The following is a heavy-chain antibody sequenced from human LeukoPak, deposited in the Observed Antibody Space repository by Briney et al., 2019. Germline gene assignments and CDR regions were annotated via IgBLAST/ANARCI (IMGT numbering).Heavy chain of an antibody. Sequence: SETLSLTCTVSGGSIGSYYWSWIRQPPGKGLEWIGSIYYSGSTYYNPSLKSRVTISVDTSKNQFSLKLSSVTAADTAVYYCARHVGYDSSGYDYWGQGTLVTVSS. CDR2: IYYSGST. V-gene: IGHV4-39*01. CDR3: ARHVGYDSSGYDY. J-gene: IGHJ4*02. D-gene: IGHD3-22*01. CDR1: GGSIGSYY.